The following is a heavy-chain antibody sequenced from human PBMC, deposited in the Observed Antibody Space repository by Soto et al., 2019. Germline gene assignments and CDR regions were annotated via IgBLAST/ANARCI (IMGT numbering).Heavy chain of an antibody. CDR3: ARGGGYSSSWGNNWFDP. J-gene: IGHJ5*02. D-gene: IGHD6-13*01. V-gene: IGHV1-18*01. Sequence: ASVKVSCKASGYTFTSYGISWVRQAPGQGLERMGWISAYNGNTNYAQKLQGRVTMTTDTSTSTAYMELRSLRSDDTDVYYCARGGGYSSSWGNNWFDPWGQGTLVTVSS. CDR2: ISAYNGNT. CDR1: GYTFTSYG.